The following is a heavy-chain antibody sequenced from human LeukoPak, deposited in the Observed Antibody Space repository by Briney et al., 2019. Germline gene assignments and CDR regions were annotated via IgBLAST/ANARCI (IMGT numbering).Heavy chain of an antibody. CDR3: ARGNAVTTFYY. V-gene: IGHV4-59*01. J-gene: IGHJ4*02. CDR2: IYYSGST. Sequence: SETLSLTRTVSGGSISSYYWSWIRQPPGKGLEWIGYIYYSGSTKYNPSLKSRVTISVDMSKNQFSLKLSSVTAADTAVYYCARGNAVTTFYYWGQGTLVTVSS. D-gene: IGHD2/OR15-2a*01. CDR1: GGSISSYY.